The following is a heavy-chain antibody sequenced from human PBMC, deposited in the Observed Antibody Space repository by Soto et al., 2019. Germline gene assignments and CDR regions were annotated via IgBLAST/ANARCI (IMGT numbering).Heavy chain of an antibody. CDR3: AKASSQWLVPNFDN. V-gene: IGHV3-23*01. J-gene: IGHJ4*02. CDR1: RFTFTGNP. Sequence: GALRLPGASARFTFTGNPMSWVRQPPGKGLEWVSAISGSGGSTYYADSVKGRFTISRDNSKNTLYLQMNSLRAEDTAVYYCAKASSQWLVPNFDNWGQGTLVTVSS. CDR2: ISGSGGST. D-gene: IGHD6-19*01.